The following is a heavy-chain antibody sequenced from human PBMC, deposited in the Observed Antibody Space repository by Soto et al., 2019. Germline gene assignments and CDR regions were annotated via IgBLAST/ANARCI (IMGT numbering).Heavy chain of an antibody. J-gene: IGHJ6*02. CDR2: IIPIFGTA. CDR3: PRPLDGYYYYALDV. CDR1: GGTFSSYA. Sequence: QVQLVQSGAEVKKPGSSVKVSCKASGGTFSSYAISWVRQAPGQGLEWMGGIIPIFGTANYAQKFQGRVTITADASMSTFHLVPCSLISDNMPVYYCPRPLDGYYYYALDVWGQGTTVTVSS. V-gene: IGHV1-69*12.